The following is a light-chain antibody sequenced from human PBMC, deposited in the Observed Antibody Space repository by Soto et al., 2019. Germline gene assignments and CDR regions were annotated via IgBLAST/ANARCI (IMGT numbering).Light chain of an antibody. CDR1: QSVSSSY. V-gene: IGKV3-20*01. J-gene: IGKJ1*01. Sequence: EIVLTQSPGTLSLSPGERATLSCRASQSVSSSYVAWYQQKPGQAPRLLIYGASSRATGIPDRFSGSGSGTDFTLTISRLEPEDFAVYYCQQYNNWWTFGQGTKVDIK. CDR2: GAS. CDR3: QQYNNWWT.